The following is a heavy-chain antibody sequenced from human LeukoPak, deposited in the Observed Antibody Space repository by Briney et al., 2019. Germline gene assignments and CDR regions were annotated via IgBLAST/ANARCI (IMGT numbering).Heavy chain of an antibody. Sequence: PGGSLRLSCAASGFTFSSYAMTWVRRAPGKGPEWVSAISGGGGSTYYTDSVKGRFTISRDNSRNTLYLQMNSLRADDTAVYYCASESGSTSSWAPYYFDYWGQGTLVTVSS. J-gene: IGHJ4*02. D-gene: IGHD2-2*01. CDR1: GFTFSSYA. CDR2: ISGGGGST. CDR3: ASESGSTSSWAPYYFDY. V-gene: IGHV3-23*01.